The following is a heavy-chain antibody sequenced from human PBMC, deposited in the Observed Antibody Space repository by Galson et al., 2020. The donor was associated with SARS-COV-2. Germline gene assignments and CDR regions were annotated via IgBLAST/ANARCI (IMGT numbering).Heavy chain of an antibody. V-gene: IGHV3-15*01. J-gene: IGHJ6*02. CDR2: IKSKTDGGTT. Sequence: GGSLRLSCAASGFTFSNAWMSWVRQAPGKGLEWVGRIKSKTDGGTTDYAAPVKGRFTISRDDSKNTLYLQMNSLKTEDTAVYYCTTDPDIVVVEGYYYYGMDVWGQGTTVTVSS. CDR1: GFTFSNAW. D-gene: IGHD2-2*01. CDR3: TTDPDIVVVEGYYYYGMDV.